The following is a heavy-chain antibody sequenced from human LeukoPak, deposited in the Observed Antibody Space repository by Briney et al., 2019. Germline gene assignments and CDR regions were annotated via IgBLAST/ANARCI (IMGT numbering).Heavy chain of an antibody. D-gene: IGHD4/OR15-4a*01. CDR3: ASGLYGGVFDN. CDR1: GLTVSNYA. V-gene: IGHV3-23*01. Sequence: GGSLRLSCVMSGLTVSNYAMNWVRQAPGKGLEWISDISTDSGSTYHIESVRGRFTISRDNSRSTLYLQMNSLRADDTGVYYCASGLYGGVFDNWGQGTLVTVSS. J-gene: IGHJ4*02. CDR2: ISTDSGST.